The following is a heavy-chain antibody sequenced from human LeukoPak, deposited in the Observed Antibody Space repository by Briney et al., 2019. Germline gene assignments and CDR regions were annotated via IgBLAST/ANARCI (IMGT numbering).Heavy chain of an antibody. D-gene: IGHD3-22*01. J-gene: IGHJ4*02. CDR2: ISYDGSNK. CDR3: AKDLFYYDKGGFDY. V-gene: IGHV3-30*02. CDR1: GFTFSSYG. Sequence: GGSLRLSCAASGFTFSSYGMHWVRQAPDKGLEWVAFISYDGSNKFYGDSVKGRFTISRDNSKNTLYLQMNSLRTEDTAVYYCAKDLFYYDKGGFDYWGQGTLVTVSS.